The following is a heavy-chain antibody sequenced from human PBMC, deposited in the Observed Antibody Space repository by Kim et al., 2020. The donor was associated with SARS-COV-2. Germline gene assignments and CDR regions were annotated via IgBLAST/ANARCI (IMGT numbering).Heavy chain of an antibody. D-gene: IGHD2-2*02. CDR2: IYSGGST. Sequence: GGSLRLSCAASGFTVSSNYMSWVRQAPGKGLEWVSVIYSGGSTYYADSVKGQFTISRDNSKNTLYLQMNSLRAEDTAVYYCARDIVVVPAAIDGMDVWGQGTTVTVSS. J-gene: IGHJ6*02. CDR1: GFTVSSNY. CDR3: ARDIVVVPAAIDGMDV. V-gene: IGHV3-53*01.